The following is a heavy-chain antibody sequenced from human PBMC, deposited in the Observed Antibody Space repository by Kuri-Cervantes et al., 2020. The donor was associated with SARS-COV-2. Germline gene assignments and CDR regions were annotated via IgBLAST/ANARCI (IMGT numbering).Heavy chain of an antibody. CDR2: MNPNSGNT. Sequence: ASVKVSCKASGYTFTSYGISWVRQAPGQGLEWMGWMNPNSGNTGYAQKFQGRVTMTRDTSISTAYMELSRLRSDDTAVYYCARGVLVVYASPESWFDPWGQGTLVTVSS. CDR3: ARGVLVVYASPESWFDP. J-gene: IGHJ5*02. D-gene: IGHD2-8*02. V-gene: IGHV1-8*02. CDR1: GYTFTSYG.